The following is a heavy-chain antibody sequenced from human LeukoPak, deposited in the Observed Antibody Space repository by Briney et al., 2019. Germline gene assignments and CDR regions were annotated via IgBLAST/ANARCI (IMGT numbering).Heavy chain of an antibody. J-gene: IGHJ4*02. CDR1: GFSFTTYG. D-gene: IGHD6-19*01. CDR2: ISSGGGTT. CDR3: ARRGSGRYFDY. Sequence: QPGGSLRLSCAASGFSFTTYGMTWVRQAPGKGLEWVAVISSGGGTTYYADSVKGRFTISRDNSKNTVYLQINTLRAEDTAIYYCARRGSGRYFDYWGQGTLVTVSS. V-gene: IGHV3-23*01.